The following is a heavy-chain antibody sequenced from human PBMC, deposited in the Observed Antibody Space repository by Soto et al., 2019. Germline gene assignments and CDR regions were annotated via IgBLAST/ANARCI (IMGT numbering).Heavy chain of an antibody. D-gene: IGHD2-2*01. CDR1: GYTFTSYG. CDR2: ISAYNGNT. CDR3: ARVRGRYCSSTSCQAPFY. Sequence: AAVKVSCKASGYTFTSYGISWVRQAPGQGLEWMGWISAYNGNTNYAQKLQGRVTMTTDTSTSTAYMELRSLRSDDTAVYYCARVRGRYCSSTSCQAPFYWGQGTLVTVSS. J-gene: IGHJ4*02. V-gene: IGHV1-18*04.